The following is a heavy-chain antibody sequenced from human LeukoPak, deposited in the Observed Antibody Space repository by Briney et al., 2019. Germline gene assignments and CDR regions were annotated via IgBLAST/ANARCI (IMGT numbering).Heavy chain of an antibody. D-gene: IGHD6-19*01. CDR1: GGTFSSYA. CDR3: ASPGYSSGWYWVY. Sequence: SVKVSCKASGGTFSSYAISWVRQAPGQGLEWMGRIIPIFGTANYAQKFQGRVTITTDESTSTAYMELSSLRSEDTAVYYCASPGYSSGWYWVYWGQGTLVTVSS. J-gene: IGHJ4*02. CDR2: IIPIFGTA. V-gene: IGHV1-69*05.